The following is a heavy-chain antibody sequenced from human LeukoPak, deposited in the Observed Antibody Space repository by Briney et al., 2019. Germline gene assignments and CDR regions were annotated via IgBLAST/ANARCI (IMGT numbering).Heavy chain of an antibody. Sequence: PGGSLRLSCAASGFTFSSYAMSWVRRAPGKGLEWVSGISGSGGSTYYADSVTGRFTISRDNSKNTLYLQMNSLRAEDTAVYYCAKRYCSSTSCYYQYYFDYWGQGALVTVSS. D-gene: IGHD2-2*01. J-gene: IGHJ4*02. CDR1: GFTFSSYA. CDR2: ISGSGGST. V-gene: IGHV3-23*01. CDR3: AKRYCSSTSCYYQYYFDY.